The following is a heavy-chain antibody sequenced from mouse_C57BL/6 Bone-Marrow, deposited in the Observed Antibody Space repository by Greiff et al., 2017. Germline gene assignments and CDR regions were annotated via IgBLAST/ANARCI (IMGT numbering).Heavy chain of an antibody. V-gene: IGHV1-69*01. CDR3: ARAYYSRYVDFDY. J-gene: IGHJ2*01. CDR1: GYTFTSYW. D-gene: IGHD2-5*01. Sequence: QVQLQQPGAELVMPGASVKLSCKASGYTFTSYWMHWVKQRPGQCLEWIGEIDPSDSYTNYNQKFKGKSTLTVDKSSSTAYMQLSSLTSEDSAVYYGARAYYSRYVDFDYWGQGTTLTVSS. CDR2: IDPSDSYT.